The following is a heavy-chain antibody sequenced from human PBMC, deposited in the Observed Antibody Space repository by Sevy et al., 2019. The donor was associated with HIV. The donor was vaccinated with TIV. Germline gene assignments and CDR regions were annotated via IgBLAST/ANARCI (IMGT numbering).Heavy chain of an antibody. CDR1: GGSFSGYY. Sequence: SETLSLTCAVYGGSFSGYYWSWIRQPPGKGLEWIGEINHSGSTNYNPSLKSRVTISVDTSKNQFSLKLSSVTAADTAWYYCARALADYDILTGYYRGAYYFDYWGQGTLVTVSS. J-gene: IGHJ4*02. V-gene: IGHV4-34*01. CDR3: ARALADYDILTGYYRGAYYFDY. CDR2: INHSGST. D-gene: IGHD3-9*01.